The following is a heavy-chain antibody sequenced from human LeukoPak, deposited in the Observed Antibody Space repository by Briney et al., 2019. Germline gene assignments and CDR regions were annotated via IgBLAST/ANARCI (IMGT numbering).Heavy chain of an antibody. Sequence: KPSETLSLTCTVSGGSISSYYWSWIRQPPGKGLEWIGYIYYSGSTNYNSSLKSRVTISVDTSKNQFSLKLSSVTAADTAVYYCARHSGTTVTFWFDPWGQGTLVTVSS. D-gene: IGHD4-17*01. J-gene: IGHJ5*02. CDR3: ARHSGTTVTFWFDP. V-gene: IGHV4-59*08. CDR2: IYYSGST. CDR1: GGSISSYY.